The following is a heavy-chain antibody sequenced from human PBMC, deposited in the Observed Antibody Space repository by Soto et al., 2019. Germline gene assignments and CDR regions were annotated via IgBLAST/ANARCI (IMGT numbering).Heavy chain of an antibody. D-gene: IGHD3-9*01. CDR1: GFTFSNAW. CDR2: IKSKTDGGTT. CDR3: TTLPNFFTGYYVDV. Sequence: GGSLRLSCAASGFTFSNAWMSWVRQAPGKGLEWVGRIKSKTDGGTTDYAAPVKGRFTISRDDSKNTLYLQMNSLKTEDTAVYYCTTLPNFFTGYYVDVWGQGTTVTVSS. V-gene: IGHV3-15*01. J-gene: IGHJ6*02.